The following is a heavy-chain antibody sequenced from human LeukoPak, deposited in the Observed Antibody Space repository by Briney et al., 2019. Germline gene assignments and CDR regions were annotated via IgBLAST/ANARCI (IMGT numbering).Heavy chain of an antibody. J-gene: IGHJ6*02. CDR3: AREKVRQSGMDV. V-gene: IGHV1-46*01. D-gene: IGHD2-2*01. CDR1: GGTFISYA. Sequence: GSSVKVSCKASGGTFISYAISWVRQAPGQGLEWMGIINPSGGSTSYAQKFQGRVTMTRDTSTSTVYMELSSLRSEDTAVYYCAREKVRQSGMDVWGQGTTVTVSS. CDR2: INPSGGST.